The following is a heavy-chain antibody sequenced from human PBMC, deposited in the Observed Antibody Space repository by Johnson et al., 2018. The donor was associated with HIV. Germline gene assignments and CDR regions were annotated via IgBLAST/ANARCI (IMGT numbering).Heavy chain of an antibody. CDR3: ARDRRARLPLYAFDI. J-gene: IGHJ3*02. CDR1: GFTVSSNY. CDR2: IYSGGST. Sequence: VESGGGLVQPGGSLRLSCAASGFTVSSNYMSWVRQAPGKGLEWVSVIYSGGSTYYADSVKGRFTISRDNSKNTLYLQMNSLRAEDTAVYYCARDRRARLPLYAFDIWGQGTMVTVSS. V-gene: IGHV3-66*02. D-gene: IGHD6-6*01.